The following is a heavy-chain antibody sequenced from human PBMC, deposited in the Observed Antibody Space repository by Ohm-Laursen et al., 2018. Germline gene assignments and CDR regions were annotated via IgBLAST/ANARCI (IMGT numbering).Heavy chain of an antibody. CDR2: IIPPFGKA. V-gene: IGHV1-69*01. Sequence: SSVKVSCKASEGTFINYAISWVRQAPGQGLEWVGGIIPPFGKANYAQKFQGRVTITANESTSTAYMELSSLRSEDTAVYYCARADYVGDWFDPWGQGTLVTVSS. CDR1: EGTFINYA. J-gene: IGHJ5*02. D-gene: IGHD3-16*01. CDR3: ARADYVGDWFDP.